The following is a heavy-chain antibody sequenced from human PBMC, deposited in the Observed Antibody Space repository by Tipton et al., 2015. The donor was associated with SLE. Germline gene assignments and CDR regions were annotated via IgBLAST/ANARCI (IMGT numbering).Heavy chain of an antibody. Sequence: SLRLSCAASGFTFSSYWMSWVRQAPGKGLEWVANIKQDGSEKYYVDSVKGRFTISRDNARNSLYLQMNSLRAEDTAVYYCARGPTGATRIDYWGQGTLVTVSS. CDR3: ARGPTGATRIDY. CDR1: GFTFSSYW. D-gene: IGHD1-26*01. J-gene: IGHJ4*02. CDR2: IKQDGSEK. V-gene: IGHV3-7*03.